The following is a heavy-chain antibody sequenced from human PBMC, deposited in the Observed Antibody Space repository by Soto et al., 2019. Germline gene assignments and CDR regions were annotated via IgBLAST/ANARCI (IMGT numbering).Heavy chain of an antibody. Sequence: GGSLRLSCAASGFTFSSYAMSWVRQAPGKGLEWVSPISGSGGSTYYADSVKGRFTISRDNSKNTLYLQMNSLRAEDTAVYYCAKDFGYCSGGSCYEGGHNWFDPWGQGTLVTVSS. CDR3: AKDFGYCSGGSCYEGGHNWFDP. V-gene: IGHV3-23*01. CDR1: GFTFSSYA. D-gene: IGHD2-15*01. CDR2: ISGSGGST. J-gene: IGHJ5*02.